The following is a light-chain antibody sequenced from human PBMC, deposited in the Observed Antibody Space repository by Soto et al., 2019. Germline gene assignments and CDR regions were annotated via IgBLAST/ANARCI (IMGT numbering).Light chain of an antibody. V-gene: IGKV3D-15*01. CDR2: GAS. CDR3: HQYNNWPPLT. Sequence: TVMTQSPVTLSVSPGERATLSCRTSRNVNTNVAWYQQKRGQAPRLLIHGASTRATGIPARFSGSGSGTEFTLTISSLQSEDFAIYYCHQYNNWPPLTFGGGTKVEMK. CDR1: RNVNTN. J-gene: IGKJ4*01.